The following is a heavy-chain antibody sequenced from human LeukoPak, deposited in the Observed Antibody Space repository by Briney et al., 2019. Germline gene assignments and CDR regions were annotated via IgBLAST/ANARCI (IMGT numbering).Heavy chain of an antibody. J-gene: IGHJ3*02. CDR3: ARDLWQWLVLGAFDI. V-gene: IGHV3-23*01. CDR2: IDYSGGST. Sequence: EAGGSLRLSCTASGFTLSSYEMSWIRQAPGKGLEWVSSIDYSGGSTYYADSVKGRFTISRDNSKNTLYLQMNSLRAEDTAVYYCARDLWQWLVLGAFDIWGQGTMVTVSS. CDR1: GFTLSSYE. D-gene: IGHD6-19*01.